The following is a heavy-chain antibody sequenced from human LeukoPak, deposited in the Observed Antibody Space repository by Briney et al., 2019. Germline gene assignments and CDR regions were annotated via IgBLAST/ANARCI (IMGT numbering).Heavy chain of an antibody. CDR2: IYHSGST. V-gene: IGHV4-38-2*02. CDR3: ARDGDYGDYYYDAFDI. J-gene: IGHJ3*02. D-gene: IGHD4-17*01. Sequence: SETLSLTCTVSGYSISSGYYWGWIRQPPGKGLEWIGSIYHSGSTYYNPSLKSRVTVSVDTSKNQFSLKLSSVTAADTAVYYCARDGDYGDYYYDAFDIWGQGTMVTVSS. CDR1: GYSISSGYY.